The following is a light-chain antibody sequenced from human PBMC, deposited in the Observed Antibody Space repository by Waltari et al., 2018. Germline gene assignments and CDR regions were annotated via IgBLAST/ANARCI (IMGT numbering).Light chain of an antibody. J-gene: IGKJ1*01. CDR1: QSIRSW. Sequence: DIQMTQSPPTLSASVGDRVTITCRASQSIRSWLAWFQKKEGKAPKHLIYKAFNLESGVPSRFSGGGTGTEFTLTISSLQPDDFATYYCQQYSGYFWPFGQGTKVEV. CDR3: QQYSGYFWP. CDR2: KAF. V-gene: IGKV1-5*03.